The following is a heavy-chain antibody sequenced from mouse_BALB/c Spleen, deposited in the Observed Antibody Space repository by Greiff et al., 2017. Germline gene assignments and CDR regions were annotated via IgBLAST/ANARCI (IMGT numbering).Heavy chain of an antibody. V-gene: IGHV5-6*02. D-gene: IGHD1-2*01. CDR3: ARHPHYYAYDFDY. J-gene: IGHJ2*01. Sequence: EVMLVESGGDLVKPGGSLKLSCAASGFTFSSYGMSWVRQTPDKRLEWVATISSGGSYTYYPDSVKGRFTISRDNAKNTLYLQMSSLKSEDTAMYYCARHPHYYAYDFDYWGQGTTLTVSS. CDR2: ISSGGSYT. CDR1: GFTFSSYG.